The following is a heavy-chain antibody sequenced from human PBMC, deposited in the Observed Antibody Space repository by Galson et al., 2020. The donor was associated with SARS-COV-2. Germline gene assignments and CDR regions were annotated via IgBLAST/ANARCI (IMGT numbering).Heavy chain of an antibody. D-gene: IGHD1-20*01. V-gene: IGHV4-34*01. CDR2: INPRGTT. J-gene: IGHJ6*02. CDR3: ARQLPYNYYYQVPPHGMYV. CDR1: GGSFSGHF. Sequence: SETLSLTCGVSGGSFSGHFWTWIRHRPGEGLEWLGDINPRGTTNYNPSLVGRITLSVDTSRNSISLSLRSLTAADTGVYYCARQLPYNYYYQVPPHGMYVWGQGTTVTVSS.